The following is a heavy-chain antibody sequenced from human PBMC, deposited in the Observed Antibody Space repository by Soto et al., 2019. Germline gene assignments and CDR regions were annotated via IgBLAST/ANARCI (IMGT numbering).Heavy chain of an antibody. CDR1: GFTLSDQY. CDR3: ARDFSSGSYLAWFDP. J-gene: IGHJ5*02. V-gene: IGHV3-72*01. Sequence: GGSLRLSCAGSGFTLSDQYIDWVRQAPGKGLEWVGRSRDKAQGYSTAYAASVKGRFTTSRDESKNSVYLQMNSLRAEDTAVYYCARDFSSGSYLAWFDPWGQGTLVTVSS. CDR2: SRDKAQGYST. D-gene: IGHD1-26*01.